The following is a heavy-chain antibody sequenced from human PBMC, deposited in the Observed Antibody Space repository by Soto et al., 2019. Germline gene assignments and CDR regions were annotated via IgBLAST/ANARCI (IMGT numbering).Heavy chain of an antibody. CDR1: GFTFSSYE. D-gene: IGHD3-3*01. CDR2: ISSSGSTI. Sequence: EVQLVESGGGLVQPGGSLRLSCAASGFTFSSYEMNWVRQAPGKGLEWVSYISSSGSTIYYADSVKGRFTISRDNAKNSLYLQMNSLRAEDTAVYYCARDWRGPMLSSYGMDVWGQGTTFTVSS. V-gene: IGHV3-48*03. CDR3: ARDWRGPMLSSYGMDV. J-gene: IGHJ6*02.